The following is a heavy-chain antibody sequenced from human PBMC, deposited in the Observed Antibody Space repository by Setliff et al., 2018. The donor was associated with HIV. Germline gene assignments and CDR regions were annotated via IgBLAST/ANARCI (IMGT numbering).Heavy chain of an antibody. CDR2: IYYSGST. J-gene: IGHJ4*02. D-gene: IGHD5-18*01. V-gene: IGHV4-39*01. CDR3: ARTRGYTYGYIDS. CDR1: GGSFSSGSYY. Sequence: TSETLSLTCTVSGGSFSSGSYYWSWIRQSAGKGLEWIGRIYYSGSTYYNPSLKSRVTISVDTSKNQFSLRLSSVTAADTAVYYCARTRGYTYGYIDSWGQGTLVTVSS.